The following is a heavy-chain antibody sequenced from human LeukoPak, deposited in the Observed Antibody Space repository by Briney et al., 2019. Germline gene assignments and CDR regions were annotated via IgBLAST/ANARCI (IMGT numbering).Heavy chain of an antibody. CDR3: ARAKAVAGPFDY. Sequence: GGSLRLSCAASGFTFSNYAMHWVRQASGKGLEWVAVISYDGSNKYYADSVKGRFTISRDNSKNTLYLQMNSLRAEDTAVYYCARAKAVAGPFDYWGQGTLVTVSS. CDR1: GFTFSNYA. CDR2: ISYDGSNK. D-gene: IGHD6-19*01. V-gene: IGHV3-30-3*01. J-gene: IGHJ4*02.